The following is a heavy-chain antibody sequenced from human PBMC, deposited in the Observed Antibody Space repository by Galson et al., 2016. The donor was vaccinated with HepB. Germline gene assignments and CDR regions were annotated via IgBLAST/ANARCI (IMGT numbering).Heavy chain of an antibody. CDR1: DFTVNSHY. CDR2: IFSGGST. J-gene: IGHJ4*02. Sequence: SLRLSCAASDFTVNSHYLTWVRQAPGKGLEWVSIIFSGGSTLYADSVKGRFTISRDDSKNMLYLQMDRLRDEDTAVYFCARASISHFDFWGQGILVTVSS. CDR3: ARASISHFDF. V-gene: IGHV3-53*01.